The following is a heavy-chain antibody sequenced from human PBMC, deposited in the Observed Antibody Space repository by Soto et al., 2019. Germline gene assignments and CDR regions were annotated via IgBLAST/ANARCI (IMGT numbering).Heavy chain of an antibody. V-gene: IGHV1-69*13. CDR3: ARSDFTIVVVVAATPYGMDV. CDR1: GGTFSSYA. D-gene: IGHD2-15*01. CDR2: IIPIFGTA. Sequence: SVKVSCKASGGTFSSYAISWVRQAPGQGLEWMGGIIPIFGTANYAQKFQGRVTITADESTSTAYMELSSLRSEDTAVYYCARSDFTIVVVVAATPYGMDVWGQGNTVTVSS. J-gene: IGHJ6*02.